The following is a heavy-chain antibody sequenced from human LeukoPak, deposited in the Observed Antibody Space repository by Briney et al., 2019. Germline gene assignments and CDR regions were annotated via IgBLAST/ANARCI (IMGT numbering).Heavy chain of an antibody. J-gene: IGHJ4*02. D-gene: IGHD3-16*02. Sequence: SETLSLTCAVYGGSFSKHQWSWIRQPPGKGLEWIGEINDGGSTNYNPSLKSRVTISVDTSKNQFSLRLSSVTAADTAVYYCARSDIWGSYRFLDYWGQGALVTVSS. CDR2: INDGGST. CDR3: ARSDIWGSYRFLDY. V-gene: IGHV4-34*01. CDR1: GGSFSKHQ.